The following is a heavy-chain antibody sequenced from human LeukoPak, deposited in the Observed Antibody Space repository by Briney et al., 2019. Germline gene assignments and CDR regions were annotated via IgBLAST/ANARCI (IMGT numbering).Heavy chain of an antibody. CDR1: GFTFDDYG. CDR2: INCNGGST. Sequence: PGGSLRLSCAASGFTFDDYGMSWVRQAPGKGLEWVSCINCNGGSTGYADSAKGRFTISRDNAKNSLYLQMNSLRAEDTALYHCARHSSGSYWATFYYYYMDVWGKGTTVTISS. CDR3: ARHSSGSYWATFYYYYMDV. V-gene: IGHV3-20*01. J-gene: IGHJ6*03. D-gene: IGHD1-26*01.